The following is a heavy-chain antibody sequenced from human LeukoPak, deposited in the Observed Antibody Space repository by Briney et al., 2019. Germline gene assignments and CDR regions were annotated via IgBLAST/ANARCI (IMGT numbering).Heavy chain of an antibody. CDR1: GFTFSSCG. Sequence: PGGSLRLSCAASGFTFSSCGMSWVRQAPGKGLEWVSAISGSGSSTYYADSVKGRFTISRDNSKNTLFLQMNSLRAEDTAVYYCAKDLDIVVVPAAISVDYWGQGTLVTVSS. CDR3: AKDLDIVVVPAAISVDY. CDR2: ISGSGSST. J-gene: IGHJ4*02. V-gene: IGHV3-23*01. D-gene: IGHD2-2*03.